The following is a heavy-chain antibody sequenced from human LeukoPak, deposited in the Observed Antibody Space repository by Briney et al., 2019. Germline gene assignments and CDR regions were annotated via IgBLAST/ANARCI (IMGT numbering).Heavy chain of an antibody. D-gene: IGHD1-14*01. CDR1: GDSVSSNSAA. CDR2: TYYRSKWYN. CDR3: AGTTAEEGENWFDP. V-gene: IGHV6-1*01. Sequence: SQTLSLTCAISGDSVSSNSAAWNWIRQSPSRGLEWLGRTYYRSKWYNDYAVSVKSRITINPDTSKNQFSLQLNSVTPEDTAVYYCAGTTAEEGENWFDPWGQGTLVTVSS. J-gene: IGHJ5*02.